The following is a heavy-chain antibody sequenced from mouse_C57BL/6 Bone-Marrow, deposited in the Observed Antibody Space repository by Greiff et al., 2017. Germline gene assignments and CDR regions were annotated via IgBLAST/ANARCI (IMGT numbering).Heavy chain of an antibody. CDR2: INYDGSST. V-gene: IGHV5-16*01. CDR1: GFTFSDYY. CDR3: ARGDYYGSSPYYAMDY. D-gene: IGHD1-1*01. Sequence: EVQLVESEGGLVQPGSSMKLSCTASGFTFSDYYMAWVRQVPEKGLEWVANINYDGSSTYYLDSLKSRFIISRDNAKNILYLQMSSLKSEDTATYYCARGDYYGSSPYYAMDYWGQGTSVTVSS. J-gene: IGHJ4*01.